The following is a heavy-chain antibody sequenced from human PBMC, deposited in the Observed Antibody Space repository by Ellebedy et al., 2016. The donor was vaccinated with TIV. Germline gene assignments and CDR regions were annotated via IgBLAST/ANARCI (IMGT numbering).Heavy chain of an antibody. CDR3: AREKGYYYSGMDA. V-gene: IGHV4-61*02. CDR2: IYTSGST. J-gene: IGHJ6*02. Sequence: SETLSLTXTVSGGSISRGSYYWSWIRQPAGKGLEWIGRIYTSGSTNYNPSLKSRVTMSVDTSKNQFSLKLRSRTGADTAVYYCAREKGYYYSGMDAWGQGTTVTVSS. CDR1: GGSISRGSYY.